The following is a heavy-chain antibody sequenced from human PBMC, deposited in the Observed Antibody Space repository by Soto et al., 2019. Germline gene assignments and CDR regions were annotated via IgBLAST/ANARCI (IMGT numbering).Heavy chain of an antibody. D-gene: IGHD4-17*01. CDR2: ISSSGSTI. V-gene: IGHV3-48*03. Sequence: WGSLRLSCAASGFTFISYEMNCVRHAPLKGLEWVSYISSSGSTIYYADSVKGRFTISRDNAKNSLYLQMNSLRAEDTAVYYCARDSLGNDYGDPENLDWGQGTLVTVSS. J-gene: IGHJ4*02. CDR1: GFTFISYE. CDR3: ARDSLGNDYGDPENLD.